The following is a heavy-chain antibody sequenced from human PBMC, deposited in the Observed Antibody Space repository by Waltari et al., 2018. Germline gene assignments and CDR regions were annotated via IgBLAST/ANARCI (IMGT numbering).Heavy chain of an antibody. Sequence: QVTLRESGPALVKPTQTLTLTCTFSGFSLSTSGMCVSWIRQPPGKALEWLAHIDWDDDKYYSTSLKTRLTISKDTSKNQVVLTMTNMDPVDTATYYCARIRSHFESITMVQGVSQNWYFDLWGRGTLVTVSS. CDR3: ARIRSHFESITMVQGVSQNWYFDL. V-gene: IGHV2-70*01. D-gene: IGHD3-10*01. CDR2: IDWDDDK. CDR1: GFSLSTSGMC. J-gene: IGHJ2*01.